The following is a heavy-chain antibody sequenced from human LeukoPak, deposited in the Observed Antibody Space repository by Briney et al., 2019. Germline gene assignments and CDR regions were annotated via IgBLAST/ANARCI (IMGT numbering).Heavy chain of an antibody. D-gene: IGHD1-26*01. Sequence: PSETLSLTCTVSGDSISAYYWSWVRQPPGKGLEWIAFVHKTGSINYNPSLKSRATISMDTSNSQFSLHVNSVTAADTAVYYCTKYGGSPANYFDSWGTGTLVTVSP. J-gene: IGHJ4*02. CDR2: VHKTGSI. CDR1: GDSISAYY. CDR3: TKYGGSPANYFDS. V-gene: IGHV4-59*08.